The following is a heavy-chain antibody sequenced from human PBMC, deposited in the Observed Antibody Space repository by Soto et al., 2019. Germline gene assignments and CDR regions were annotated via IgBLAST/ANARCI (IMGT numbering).Heavy chain of an antibody. CDR3: ARGRSGGELLGDWFDP. J-gene: IGHJ5*02. D-gene: IGHD1-7*01. V-gene: IGHV3-13*01. CDR2: IGTAGDT. Sequence: EVQLVESGGGLVQPGGSLRLSCAASGFTFSSYDMHWVRQATGKGLEWVSAIGTAGDTYYPGSVKGRFTISRENDKNSLYLQMNSLRAGDTAVYYCARGRSGGELLGDWFDPWGQGTLVTVSS. CDR1: GFTFSSYD.